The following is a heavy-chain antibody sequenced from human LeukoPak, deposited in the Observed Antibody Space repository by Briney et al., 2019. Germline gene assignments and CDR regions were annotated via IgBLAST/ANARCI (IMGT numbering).Heavy chain of an antibody. V-gene: IGHV1-2*04. CDR1: GYTFTGYY. CDR2: INPNSGGT. J-gene: IGHJ5*02. D-gene: IGHD4-17*01. CDR3: ARLGDDNWFDP. Sequence: ASVTVSFTASGYTFTGYYMHWVRQAPGQGLGWMGWINPNSGGTNYAQKFQGWVTMTRDTSISTAYMELSRLRSDDTAVYYCARLGDDNWFDPWGQGTLVTVSS.